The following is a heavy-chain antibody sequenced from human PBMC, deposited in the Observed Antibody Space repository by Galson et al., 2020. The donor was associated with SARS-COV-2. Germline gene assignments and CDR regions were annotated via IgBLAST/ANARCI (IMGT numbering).Heavy chain of an antibody. CDR2: SNFRGST. CDR3: ARRVSSGDYGHLCCLDY. Sequence: SETLSLTCTVSGGSIISSSHYWVRIRQPPGTGPECVGTSNFRGSTFYNPSINSPVTITADTSKHQFSLKLSSVTAADTAVYFCARRVSSGDYGHLCCLDYWGQGALVTVSS. CDR1: GGSIISSSHY. D-gene: IGHD3-22*01. J-gene: IGHJ4*03. V-gene: IGHV4-39*01.